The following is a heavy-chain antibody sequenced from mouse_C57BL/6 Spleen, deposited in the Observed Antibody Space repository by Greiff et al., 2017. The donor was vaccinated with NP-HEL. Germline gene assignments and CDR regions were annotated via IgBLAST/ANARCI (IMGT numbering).Heavy chain of an antibody. D-gene: IGHD1-2*01. J-gene: IGHJ2*01. CDR3: TREGGIRQGFFDY. CDR2: IDPETGGT. V-gene: IGHV1-15*01. Sequence: QVQLKQSGAELVRPGASVTLSCKASGYTFTDYEMHWVKQTPVHGLEWIGAIDPETGGTAYNQKFKGKAILTADKSSSTAYMELRSLTSEDSAVYYCTREGGIRQGFFDYWGQGTTLTVSS. CDR1: GYTFTDYE.